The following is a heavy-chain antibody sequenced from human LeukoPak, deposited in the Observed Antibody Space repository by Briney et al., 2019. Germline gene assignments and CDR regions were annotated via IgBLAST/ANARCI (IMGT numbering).Heavy chain of an antibody. V-gene: IGHV4-59*12. Sequence: SETLSLTCTVSGGSISSYYWSWIRQPPGKGLEWIGYIYYSGSTNYNPSLKSRVTISVDTSKNQFSLKLSSVTAADTAVYYCAEAAAGTYYGMDVWGQGTTVTVSS. CDR3: AEAAAGTYYGMDV. D-gene: IGHD6-13*01. J-gene: IGHJ6*02. CDR1: GGSISSYY. CDR2: IYYSGST.